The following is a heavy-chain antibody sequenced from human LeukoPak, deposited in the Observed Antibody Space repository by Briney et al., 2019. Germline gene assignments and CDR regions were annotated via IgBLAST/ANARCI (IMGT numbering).Heavy chain of an antibody. CDR1: GGSISSYY. D-gene: IGHD5-24*01. CDR2: IYYSGST. V-gene: IGHV4-59*12. Sequence: PSETLSLTCTVSGGSISSYYCSWIRQPPGKGLEWIGYIYYSGSTNYNPSLKSRVTISVDTSKNQFSLKLSSVTAADTAVYYCAREDGYNNYFDYWGQGTLVTVSS. CDR3: AREDGYNNYFDY. J-gene: IGHJ4*02.